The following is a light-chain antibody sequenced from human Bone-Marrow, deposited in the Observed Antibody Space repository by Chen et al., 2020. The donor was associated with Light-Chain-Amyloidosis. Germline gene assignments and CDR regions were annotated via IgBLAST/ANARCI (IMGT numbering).Light chain of an antibody. V-gene: IGLV1-47*02. J-gene: IGLJ3*02. CDR3: ATWDFSGSGQGV. CDR1: TSTIGGCF. CDR2: RDT. Sequence: QSVLNQPPSASGPPGQRVTISCSGSTSTIGGCFIYWYRHLPGTAPKLLISRDTQRPSGVPDRFSGSKSGTSVSLTISGLRSEDEAVYYCATWDFSGSGQGVFGGGTKLTV.